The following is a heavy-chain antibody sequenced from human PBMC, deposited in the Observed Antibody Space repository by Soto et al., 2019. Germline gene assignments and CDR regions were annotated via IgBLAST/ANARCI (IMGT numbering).Heavy chain of an antibody. Sequence: ASVKVSCKASGYTFTSYGISWVRQAPGQGLEWMGWISAYNGNTNYAQKLQGRVTMTTDTSTSTAYMELRSLRSDDTAVYYCARSYSSGWYGQHNWFDPWGQGTLVTV. CDR2: ISAYNGNT. J-gene: IGHJ5*02. CDR3: ARSYSSGWYGQHNWFDP. D-gene: IGHD6-19*01. V-gene: IGHV1-18*01. CDR1: GYTFTSYG.